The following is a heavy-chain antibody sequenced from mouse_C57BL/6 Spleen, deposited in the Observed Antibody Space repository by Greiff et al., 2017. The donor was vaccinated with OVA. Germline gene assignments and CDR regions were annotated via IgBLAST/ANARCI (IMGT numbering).Heavy chain of an antibody. CDR1: GYTFTDYN. V-gene: IGHV1-22*01. CDR3: ARPYHRSNPFAY. J-gene: IGHJ3*01. CDR2: INPNNGGT. Sequence: EVQLQQSGPELVKPGASVKMSCKASGYTFTDYNMHWVKQSHGKSLEWIGYINPNNGGTSYNQKFKGKATLTVNKSSSTAYMELRSLTSEDSAVDYCARPYHRSNPFAYWGQGTLVTVSA. D-gene: IGHD2-5*01.